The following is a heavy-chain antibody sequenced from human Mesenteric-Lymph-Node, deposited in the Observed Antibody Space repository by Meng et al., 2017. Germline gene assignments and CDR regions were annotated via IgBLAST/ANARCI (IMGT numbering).Heavy chain of an antibody. D-gene: IGHD2-15*01. J-gene: IGHJ4*02. V-gene: IGHV4-34*01. Sequence: QVQLQQWGAGQLKPSETLSLTCAVYVGSFSGYSWNWIRQSPGKGLEWIGDINHSGSTNYNPSLKSRVTISVDTSKNQFSLKLSYVTAADTAVYYCARDQGGAGAYWGQGTLVTVLL. CDR2: INHSGST. CDR1: VGSFSGYS. CDR3: ARDQGGAGAY.